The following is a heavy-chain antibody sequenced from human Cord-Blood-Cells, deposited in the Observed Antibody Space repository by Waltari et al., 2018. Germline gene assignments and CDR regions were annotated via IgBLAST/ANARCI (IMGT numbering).Heavy chain of an antibody. CDR2: ISSSRSYI. J-gene: IGHJ1*01. Sequence: EVQLVESGGGLVKPGGSLRLSCAASGFTFSSYSMNWVRQPPGKGLEWVSSISSSRSYIYYADSVKGRFTISRDNTKNSLYLQMNSLRAEDTAVYYCARPPSDRGSKYFQHWGQGTLVTVSS. CDR3: ARPPSDRGSKYFQH. V-gene: IGHV3-21*01. D-gene: IGHD3-22*01. CDR1: GFTFSSYS.